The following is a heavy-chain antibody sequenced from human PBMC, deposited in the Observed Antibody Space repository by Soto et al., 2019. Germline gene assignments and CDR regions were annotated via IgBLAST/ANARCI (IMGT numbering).Heavy chain of an antibody. CDR1: GFTFSSYA. CDR3: ARDLQVVPAAMPFNYYYYYGMDV. CDR2: ISYDGSNK. D-gene: IGHD2-2*01. Sequence: PGGSLRLSCAASGFTFSSYAMHWVRQAPGKGLEWVAVISYDGSNKYYADSVKDRFTISRDNSKNTLYLQMNSLRAEDTAVYYCARDLQVVPAAMPFNYYYYYGMDVWGQGTTVTVSS. V-gene: IGHV3-30-3*01. J-gene: IGHJ6*02.